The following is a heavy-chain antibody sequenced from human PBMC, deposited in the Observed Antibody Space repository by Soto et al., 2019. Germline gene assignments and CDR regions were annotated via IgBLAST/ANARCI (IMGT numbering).Heavy chain of an antibody. D-gene: IGHD3-22*01. CDR3: ARHDYYDGTLFDP. J-gene: IGHJ5*02. CDR2: IYYSGST. V-gene: IGHV4-31*02. CDR1: GGSISSGGYY. Sequence: LSETLSLTCTVSGGSISSGGYYWSWIRQHPGKGLEWIGYIYYSGSTYYNPSLKSRVTISVDTSKNQFSLKLSSVTAADTAVYYCARHDYYDGTLFDPWGQRTLVTVSS.